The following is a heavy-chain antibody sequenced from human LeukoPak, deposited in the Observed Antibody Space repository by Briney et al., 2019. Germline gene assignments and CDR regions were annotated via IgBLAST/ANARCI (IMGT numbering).Heavy chain of an antibody. CDR2: IGTAGDT. V-gene: IGHV3-13*01. D-gene: IGHD4-23*01. J-gene: IGHJ5*02. CDR1: GFTFSSYD. Sequence: GGSLRLSCAASGFTFSSYDMHWVRQATGKGLEWVSAIGTAGDTYYPGSVKGRFTISRENAKNSLYLQMNSLRAGDTAVYYCARGGYYGGNSGWWFDPWGQGTLVTVSS. CDR3: ARGGYYGGNSGWWFDP.